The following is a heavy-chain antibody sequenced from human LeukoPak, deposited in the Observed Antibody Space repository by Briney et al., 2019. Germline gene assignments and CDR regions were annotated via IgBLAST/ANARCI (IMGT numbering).Heavy chain of an antibody. CDR2: IKKDGSEI. Sequence: GGSLRLSCVASGFTFSNYWMSWVRQAPGKGLEWVANIKKDGSEIYSVDSVKGRFTTSRDNAKNSLYLQMNSLRAEDTAVYYCARVEILGYCTSGSCYAVFAPWGQGTLVTVSS. D-gene: IGHD2-2*01. CDR1: GFTFSNYW. V-gene: IGHV3-7*01. CDR3: ARVEILGYCTSGSCYAVFAP. J-gene: IGHJ5*02.